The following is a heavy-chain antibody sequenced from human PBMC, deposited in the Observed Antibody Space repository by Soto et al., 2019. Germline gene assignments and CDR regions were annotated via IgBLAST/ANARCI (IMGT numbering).Heavy chain of an antibody. CDR3: AKAVFAFGSTMNFDF. D-gene: IGHD2-2*01. CDR1: GFSFSNYG. J-gene: IGHJ4*02. Sequence: GGSLRLSCAASGFSFSNYGMHWVRQAPGKGLEWVAVISYDGSNKYYADSVKGRFTFSRENSKNTLYLQMNSLRAEDTAVYYCAKAVFAFGSTMNFDFWGQGTQVTVYS. CDR2: ISYDGSNK. V-gene: IGHV3-30*18.